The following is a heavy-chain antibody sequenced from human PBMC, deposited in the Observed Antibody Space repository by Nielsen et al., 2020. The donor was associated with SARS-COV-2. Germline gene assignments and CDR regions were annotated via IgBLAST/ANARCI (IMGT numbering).Heavy chain of an antibody. CDR1: GFTFTNYA. Sequence: GESLKISCAASGFTFTNYALSWVRQAPGKGLEWVSGFSGSGGSTYYADSVKGRFTISRDNAKNTLYLQMNSLRAEDTAVYYCVRGLQVPNGLAHRWGQGTLVTVSS. CDR2: FSGSGGST. D-gene: IGHD3-16*01. CDR3: VRGLQVPNGLAHR. V-gene: IGHV3-23*01. J-gene: IGHJ4*02.